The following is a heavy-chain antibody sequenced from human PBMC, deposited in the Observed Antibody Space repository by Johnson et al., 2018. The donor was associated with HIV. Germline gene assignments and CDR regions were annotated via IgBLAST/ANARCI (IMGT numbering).Heavy chain of an antibody. CDR2: IKQDGSEK. CDR1: GFTFSSYW. V-gene: IGHV3-7*05. J-gene: IGHJ3*02. D-gene: IGHD1-26*01. CDR3: AKDSPGWLVGAIGEDAFDI. Sequence: VQLVESGGGLVQPGGSLRLSCAASGFTFSSYWMSWVRQAPGKGLEWVANIKQDGSEKYYVDSVKGRFTISRDNAKNSLYLQMNSLRAEYTAVYYCAKDSPGWLVGAIGEDAFDIWGQGTMVTVSS.